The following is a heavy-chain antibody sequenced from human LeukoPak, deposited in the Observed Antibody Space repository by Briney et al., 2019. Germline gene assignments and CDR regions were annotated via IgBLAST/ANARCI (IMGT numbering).Heavy chain of an antibody. CDR2: IIPILGIA. D-gene: IGHD2-2*01. CDR1: GGTFSSYA. CDR3: ARVYPRSTYFDY. V-gene: IGHV1-69*04. Sequence: SVKVSCKASGGTFSSYAISWVRQAPGQGLEWMGRIIPILGIANYAQKFQGRVTITADKSTSTAYMELSSLRSEDTAVYYCARVYPRSTYFDYWGQGTLVTVSS. J-gene: IGHJ4*02.